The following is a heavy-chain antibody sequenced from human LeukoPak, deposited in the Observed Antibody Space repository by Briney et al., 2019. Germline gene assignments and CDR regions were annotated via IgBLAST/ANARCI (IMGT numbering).Heavy chain of an antibody. CDR1: GGSISSYY. CDR3: ARLTTGVITTSDYYYYYMDV. V-gene: IGHV4-4*07. D-gene: IGHD3-22*01. Sequence: SETMSLTCTVSGGSISSYYWSWIRQPAGKGLEWIGRIFTSGSTNYNPSLKSRVTMSVDTSKNQFSLKLSSVTAADTAVYYCARLTTGVITTSDYYYYYMDVWGKGTTVTISS. CDR2: IFTSGST. J-gene: IGHJ6*03.